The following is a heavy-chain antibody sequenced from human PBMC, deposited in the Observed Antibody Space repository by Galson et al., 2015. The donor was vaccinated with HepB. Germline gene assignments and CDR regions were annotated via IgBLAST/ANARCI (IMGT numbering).Heavy chain of an antibody. V-gene: IGHV3-7*03. Sequence: SLRLSCAASGFSFSTYWMTWVRQAPGKGLELVANIKQDGGETYYLDSVKGRFTISRDNAKSSVYLQMNSLRAEDTAVYYCARISPWWGQGTLVTVSS. CDR2: IKQDGGET. CDR3: ARISPW. J-gene: IGHJ4*02. D-gene: IGHD3-3*02. CDR1: GFSFSTYW.